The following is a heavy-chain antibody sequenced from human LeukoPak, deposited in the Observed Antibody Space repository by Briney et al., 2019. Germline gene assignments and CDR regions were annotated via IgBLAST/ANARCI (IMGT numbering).Heavy chain of an antibody. J-gene: IGHJ4*02. V-gene: IGHV4-4*07. CDR1: GGSIISYY. CDR3: ARAPDITMVHFDY. D-gene: IGHD3-10*01. Sequence: SETLSLTCTVSGGSIISYYWSWIRQPAGKGLEWIGHIYTSGSTNYNPSLKSRVTISVDTSKNQFSLKLSSVTAADTAVYYCARAPDITMVHFDYWGQGTLVTVSS. CDR2: IYTSGST.